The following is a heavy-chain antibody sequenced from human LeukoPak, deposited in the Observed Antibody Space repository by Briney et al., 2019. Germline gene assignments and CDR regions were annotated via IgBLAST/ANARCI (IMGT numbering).Heavy chain of an antibody. D-gene: IGHD5-12*01. V-gene: IGHV3-23*01. J-gene: IGHJ4*02. CDR2: VSGSGGST. CDR1: EFTFSSFA. CDR3: ARGSQVNGYINDY. Sequence: GGSLRLSCAASEFTFSSFAMSWVRQAPGKGLEWVSRVSGSGGSTYYADSVKGRYSISRDNSKNTLYLQMNSLRAEDTAVYYCARGSQVNGYINDYWGQGTLVTVSS.